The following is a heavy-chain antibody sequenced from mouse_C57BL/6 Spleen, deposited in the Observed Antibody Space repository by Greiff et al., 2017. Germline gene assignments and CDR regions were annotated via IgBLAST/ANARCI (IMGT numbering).Heavy chain of an antibody. CDR2: IWSGGSA. CDR1: GFSLTSYG. Sequence: VQLQQSGPGLVQPSQSLSITCTVSGFSLTSYGVHWVRQSPGKGLEWLGVIWSGGSADYNAAFISRLSISKDNSKSQVFFKMNSLQADDTAIYYCAREERNYGSSYYFDYWGQGTTLTVSS. V-gene: IGHV2-2*01. D-gene: IGHD1-1*01. CDR3: AREERNYGSSYYFDY. J-gene: IGHJ2*01.